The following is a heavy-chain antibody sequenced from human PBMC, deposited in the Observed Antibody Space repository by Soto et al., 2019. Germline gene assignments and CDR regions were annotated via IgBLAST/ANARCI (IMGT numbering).Heavy chain of an antibody. D-gene: IGHD4-17*01. CDR2: IWYDGSNK. Sequence: GGSLRLSCAASGFTFSSYGMHWVRQAPGKGLEWVAVIWYDGSNKYYADSVKGRFTISRDNSKNTLYLQMNSLRAEDTAVYYCARGRDYGDSDYFDYWGQGTLVTVSS. CDR1: GFTFSSYG. J-gene: IGHJ4*02. V-gene: IGHV3-33*01. CDR3: ARGRDYGDSDYFDY.